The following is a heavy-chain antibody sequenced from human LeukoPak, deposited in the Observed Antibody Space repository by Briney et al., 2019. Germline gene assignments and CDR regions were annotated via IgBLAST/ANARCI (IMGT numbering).Heavy chain of an antibody. V-gene: IGHV3-23*01. CDR1: GFTFSSYA. CDR3: AKDPESSGWSGDNWFDP. J-gene: IGHJ5*02. Sequence: GGSLRLSCAASGFTFSSYAMSWVRQAPGKGPEWVSAISGSGGSTYYADSVKGRFTISRDNSKNTLYLQMNSLRAEDTAVYYCAKDPESSGWSGDNWFDPWGQGTLVTVSS. CDR2: ISGSGGST. D-gene: IGHD6-19*01.